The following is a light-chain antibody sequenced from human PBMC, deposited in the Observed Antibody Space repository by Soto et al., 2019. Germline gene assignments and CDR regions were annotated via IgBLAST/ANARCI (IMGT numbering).Light chain of an antibody. CDR3: QQDNNWPLT. Sequence: EIVMTQSPANLSVSPGERATLSCRASQSVSSNLAWYQQKPGQAPRLLIYGASTRATGIPARFSGSGSGTEFTLTSSSQQSEDFAVYYCQQDNNWPLTFGQGNKVEIK. CDR2: GAS. CDR1: QSVSSN. J-gene: IGKJ1*01. V-gene: IGKV3-15*01.